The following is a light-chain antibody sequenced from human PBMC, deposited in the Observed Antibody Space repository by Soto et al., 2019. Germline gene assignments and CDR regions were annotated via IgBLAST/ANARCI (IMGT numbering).Light chain of an antibody. CDR3: QQYYSTPLT. J-gene: IGKJ2*01. CDR1: QSVLYSSNNKNY. V-gene: IGKV4-1*01. Sequence: DIVMTQSPDSLAVSLGERATINCKSSQSVLYSSNNKNYLAWYQQKPGQPTKLLIYWASTRESGVPDRFSGSGSGTDFTLTNSSLQAEDVAVYYCQQYYSTPLTFGQGTKLEIK. CDR2: WAS.